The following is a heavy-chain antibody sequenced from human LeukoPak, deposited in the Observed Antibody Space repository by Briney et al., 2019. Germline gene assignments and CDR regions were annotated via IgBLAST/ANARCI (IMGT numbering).Heavy chain of an antibody. CDR3: ARDYKQLVRYYYYGMDV. CDR1: GFTFSSYA. Sequence: GGSLRLSCAASGFTFSSYAMRWVRQAPGKGLEWVAVISYDGSNKYYADSVKGRFTISRDNSKNTLYLQMNSLRAEDTAVYYCARDYKQLVRYYYYGMDVWGQGTTVTVSS. D-gene: IGHD6-13*01. CDR2: ISYDGSNK. J-gene: IGHJ6*02. V-gene: IGHV3-30*04.